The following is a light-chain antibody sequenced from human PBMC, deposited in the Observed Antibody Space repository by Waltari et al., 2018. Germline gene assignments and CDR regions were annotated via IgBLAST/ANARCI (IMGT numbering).Light chain of an antibody. CDR1: QSVGRF. V-gene: IGKV3-11*01. Sequence: EIVLTQSPATLSLSPGEGATLSCRASQSVGRFLAWYQQKPGQAPRLLIYDASNRATGIPARFSASGSGTDFTLTLSSLEPEDFAVYYCQQRSSWPYSFGQGTKLRSN. CDR2: DAS. J-gene: IGKJ2*03. CDR3: QQRSSWPYS.